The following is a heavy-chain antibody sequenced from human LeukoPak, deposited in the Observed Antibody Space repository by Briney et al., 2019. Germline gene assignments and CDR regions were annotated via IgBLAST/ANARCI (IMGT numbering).Heavy chain of an antibody. J-gene: IGHJ5*02. V-gene: IGHV4-39*07. Sequence: SETLSLTCTVSGGSISSRSYYWGWIRQPPGKGLEWIGSIYHSGSTYYNPSLKSRVTISVDTSKNQFSLQLSSVTATDTAMYYCARTYYGDNWFDPWGQGTLVTVSS. CDR1: GGSISSRSYY. CDR3: ARTYYGDNWFDP. D-gene: IGHD3-10*01. CDR2: IYHSGST.